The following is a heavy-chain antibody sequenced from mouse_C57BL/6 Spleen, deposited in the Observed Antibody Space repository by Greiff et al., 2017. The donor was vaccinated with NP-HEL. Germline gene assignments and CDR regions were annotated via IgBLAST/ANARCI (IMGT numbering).Heavy chain of an antibody. Sequence: LVESGPELVKPGASVKISCKASGYAFSSSWMNWVKQRPGKGLEWIGRIYPGDGDTNYNGKFKGKATLTADKSSSTAYMQLSSLTSEDSAVYFCARWGFYYYGSSPYYAMDYWGQGTSVTVSS. CDR1: GYAFSSSW. CDR2: IYPGDGDT. V-gene: IGHV1-82*01. CDR3: ARWGFYYYGSSPYYAMDY. D-gene: IGHD1-1*01. J-gene: IGHJ4*01.